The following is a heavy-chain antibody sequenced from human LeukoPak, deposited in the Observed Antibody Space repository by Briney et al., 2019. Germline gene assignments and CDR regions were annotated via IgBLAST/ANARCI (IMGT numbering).Heavy chain of an antibody. J-gene: IGHJ4*02. CDR1: GGSFSGYY. V-gene: IGHV4-59*01. D-gene: IGHD4-17*01. CDR3: ARHTYGDGFDY. Sequence: SETLSLTCAVYGGSFSGYYWSWIRQPPGKGLEWIGYIYYSGSTNYNPSLKSRVTISVDTSKNQFSLKLSSVTPADTAVYYCARHTYGDGFDYWGQGTLVTVSS. CDR2: IYYSGST.